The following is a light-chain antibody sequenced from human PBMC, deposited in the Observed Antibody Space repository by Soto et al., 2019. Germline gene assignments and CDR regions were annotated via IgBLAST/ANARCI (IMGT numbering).Light chain of an antibody. V-gene: IGLV1-51*01. CDR3: GSWDSSLSAYV. CDR2: DDN. CDR1: SSNIGDNS. J-gene: IGLJ1*01. Sequence: QSVLTQPPSVSAAPGQKVTISCSGSSSNIGDNSVSWYQQLPGTAPKLLIYDDNKRPPGIPDRFSGSKSGTSATLGITGFQTGDEADYYCGSWDSSLSAYVFGTGTKVTVL.